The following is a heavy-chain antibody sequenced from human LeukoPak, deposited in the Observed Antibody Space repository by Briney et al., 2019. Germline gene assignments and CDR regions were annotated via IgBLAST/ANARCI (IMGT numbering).Heavy chain of an antibody. CDR1: GDSISSGYY. CDR3: ARVRFDDCDILTGYYNSGHFDY. CDR2: IYHSGST. Sequence: SETLSLTCAVSGDSISSGYYWGWIRQPPGKGLEWIGIIYHSGSTYYNPSLKSRVTISVDTSKNQFSLKLSSVTAADTAVYYCARVRFDDCDILTGYYNSGHFDYWGQGTLITVSS. J-gene: IGHJ4*02. D-gene: IGHD3-9*01. V-gene: IGHV4-38-2*01.